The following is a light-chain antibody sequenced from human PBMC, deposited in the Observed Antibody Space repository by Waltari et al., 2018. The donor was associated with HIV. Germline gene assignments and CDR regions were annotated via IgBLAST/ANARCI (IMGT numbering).Light chain of an antibody. J-gene: IGKJ1*01. CDR3: MQGTHWPPT. CDR2: KVF. V-gene: IGKV2-30*02. Sequence: VVMTQSPLSLSATVGQPAYLSCRSSQSLVHSDGNTFLNWFNQRPGLSPRRLIYKVFNRDSGVPERISGSGSGTDFTLVISRVEADDVGVYYCMQGTHWPPTFGQGTRVEIK. CDR1: QSLVHSDGNTF.